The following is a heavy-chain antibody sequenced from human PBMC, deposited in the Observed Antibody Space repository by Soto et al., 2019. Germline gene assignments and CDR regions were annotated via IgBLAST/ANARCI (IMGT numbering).Heavy chain of an antibody. V-gene: IGHV2-5*02. CDR3: AYSLTVMYYYDSSGYRFDY. Sequence: SGPTLGNPTQTLTLTCTFSGFSLSNSGVGVGWIRQPPGKALEWLALIYWDDDKRYSPSLKSRLTITKDTSKNQVVPTMTNMDPVDTATYYCAYSLTVMYYYDSSGYRFDYWGQGTLVTVSS. J-gene: IGHJ4*02. CDR2: IYWDDDK. CDR1: GFSLSNSGVG. D-gene: IGHD3-22*01.